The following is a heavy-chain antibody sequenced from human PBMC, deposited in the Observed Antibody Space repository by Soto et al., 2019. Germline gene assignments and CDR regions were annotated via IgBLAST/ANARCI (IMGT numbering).Heavy chain of an antibody. CDR3: AGRCDGTTCLANFDS. CDR1: GGTFNNYV. V-gene: IGHV1-69*06. J-gene: IGHJ4*02. Sequence: SVKVSCKASGGTFNNYVINWVRQAPGQGLEWMAGIIPIFGTPNYAQKFQGRVTIAADKSTSTAYMELNSLRSEDTAVYYCAGRCDGTTCLANFDSWGQGTPVTVYS. D-gene: IGHD2-2*01. CDR2: IIPIFGTP.